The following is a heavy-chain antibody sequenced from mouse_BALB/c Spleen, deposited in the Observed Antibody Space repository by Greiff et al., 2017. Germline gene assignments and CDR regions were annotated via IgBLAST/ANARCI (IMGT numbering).Heavy chain of an antibody. CDR1: GFTFSSFG. Sequence: VQLKESGGGLVQPGGSRKLSCAASGFTFSSFGMHWVRQAPEKGLEWVAYISSGSSTIYYADTVKGRFTISRDNPKNTLFLQMTSLRSEDTAMYYCATGITAWFAYWGQGTLVTVSA. CDR3: ATGITAWFAY. CDR2: ISSGSSTI. D-gene: IGHD2-4*01. V-gene: IGHV5-17*02. J-gene: IGHJ3*01.